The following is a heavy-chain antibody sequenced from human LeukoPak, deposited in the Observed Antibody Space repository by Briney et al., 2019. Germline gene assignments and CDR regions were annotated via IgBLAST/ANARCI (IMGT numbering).Heavy chain of an antibody. J-gene: IGHJ4*02. CDR3: AKLGANYYGSGSFFPHFDY. V-gene: IGHV4-38-2*02. CDR1: GYSISSGYY. CDR2: IYHSGST. D-gene: IGHD3-10*01. Sequence: SETLSLTCNVSGYSISSGYYWGWIRQPPGKGLEWIGNIYHSGSTYYNPSLKSRVTISVDTSKNQFSLKLSSVTAADTAVYYCAKLGANYYGSGSFFPHFDYWGQGTLVTVSS.